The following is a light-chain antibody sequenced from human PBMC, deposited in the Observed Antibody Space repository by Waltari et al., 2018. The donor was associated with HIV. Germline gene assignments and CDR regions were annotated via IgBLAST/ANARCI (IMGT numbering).Light chain of an antibody. J-gene: IGLJ3*02. CDR2: STN. CDR3: VLFMGNGIWV. CDR1: SGSVSTSSY. Sequence: QTVVTQEPSFSVSPGGTVKLTCGLSSGSVSTSSYPSWYQQTPGQAPRTLIYSTNTRSSGVPDRFSGSILGNKAALTITGAQADDESDYYCVLFMGNGIWVFGGGTKLTVL. V-gene: IGLV8-61*01.